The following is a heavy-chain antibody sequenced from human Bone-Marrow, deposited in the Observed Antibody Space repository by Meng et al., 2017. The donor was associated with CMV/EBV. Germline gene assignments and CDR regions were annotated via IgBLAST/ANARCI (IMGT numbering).Heavy chain of an antibody. D-gene: IGHD2-2*01. CDR2: MNPNSGNT. CDR3: ARGAGLGYCSSTRCSLPYYYYGMDV. V-gene: IGHV1-8*03. CDR1: GYTFTSYD. Sequence: ASVKVSCKASGYTFTSYDINWVRQATGQGLEWMGWMNPNSGNTGYAQKFQGRVTITRNTSISTAYMELSSLRSEDTAVYYCARGAGLGYCSSTRCSLPYYYYGMDVWCRGTTV. J-gene: IGHJ6*02.